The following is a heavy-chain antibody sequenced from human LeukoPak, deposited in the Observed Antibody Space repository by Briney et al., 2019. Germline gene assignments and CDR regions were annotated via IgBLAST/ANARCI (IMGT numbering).Heavy chain of an antibody. J-gene: IGHJ4*02. CDR3: TRVVPAAVGSFDY. CDR2: IRSKANSYAT. D-gene: IGHD2-2*01. CDR1: GFTFSGSA. Sequence: GGSLKLSCAASGFTFSGSAMHWVRQASGKGLEWVGRIRSKANSYATAYAALVKGRFTISRDDSKNTAYLQMNSLKTEDTAVYYCTRVVPAAVGSFDYWGQGTLVTVSS. V-gene: IGHV3-73*01.